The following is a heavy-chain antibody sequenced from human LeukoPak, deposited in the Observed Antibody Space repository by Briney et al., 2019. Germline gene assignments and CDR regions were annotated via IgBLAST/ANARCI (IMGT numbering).Heavy chain of an antibody. Sequence: QPGRSLRLSCAASGFTFSSYAMHWVRQAPGKGLEWVAVISYDGSNKYYADSVKGRFTISRDNSKNTLYLQMNSLRAEDTAVYYCARDLTRGVFGEFSFWGQGTLVTVSS. V-gene: IGHV3-30*04. CDR3: ARDLTRGVFGEFSF. D-gene: IGHD3-10*01. CDR1: GFTFSSYA. J-gene: IGHJ4*02. CDR2: ISYDGSNK.